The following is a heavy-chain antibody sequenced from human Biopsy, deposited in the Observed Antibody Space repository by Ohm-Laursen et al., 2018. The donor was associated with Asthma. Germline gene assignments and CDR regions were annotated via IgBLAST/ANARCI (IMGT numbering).Heavy chain of an antibody. V-gene: IGHV3-9*01. CDR1: GFTLDDYT. J-gene: IGHJ4*02. Sequence: SLRLSCTATGFTLDDYTMHWVRQAPGKGLEWVSGISWNSATIGYADSVEGRFTISRDNAKNSVFLHMDSLRPEDTAFYYCAKVRSDWVITESFDYWGQGVLVTVSS. D-gene: IGHD3-22*01. CDR3: AKVRSDWVITESFDY. CDR2: ISWNSATI.